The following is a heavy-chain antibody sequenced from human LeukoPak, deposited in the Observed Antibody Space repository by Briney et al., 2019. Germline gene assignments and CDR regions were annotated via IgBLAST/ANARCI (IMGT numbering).Heavy chain of an antibody. D-gene: IGHD3-3*01. CDR2: INAGNGNT. CDR1: GYTFTSYY. Sequence: GASVKVSCKASGYTFTSYYMHWVRQAPGQRLEWMGWINAGNGNTKYSQKFQGRVTITRDTSASTAYMELSSLRSEDTAVYYCARARALLRCYFDYWGQGTLVTVSS. J-gene: IGHJ4*02. CDR3: ARARALLRCYFDY. V-gene: IGHV1-3*01.